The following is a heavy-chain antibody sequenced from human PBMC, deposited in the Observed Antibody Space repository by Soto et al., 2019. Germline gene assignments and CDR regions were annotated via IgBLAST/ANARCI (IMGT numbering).Heavy chain of an antibody. D-gene: IGHD6-13*01. CDR1: GYNFPDYW. Sequence: GESLKISCKGSGYNFPDYWIAWVRQMPGKGLEWMGIIYPGDSDTRYSPSFQGQVTISADKSISTAYLQWSSLKASDTAMYYCARRSSGAAGFYAMDVWGQGTTVTVSS. V-gene: IGHV5-51*01. J-gene: IGHJ6*02. CDR3: ARRSSGAAGFYAMDV. CDR2: IYPGDSDT.